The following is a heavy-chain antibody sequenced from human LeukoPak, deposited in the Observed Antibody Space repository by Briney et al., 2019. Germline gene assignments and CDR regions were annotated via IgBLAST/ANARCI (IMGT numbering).Heavy chain of an antibody. D-gene: IGHD5-12*01. J-gene: IGHJ5*02. CDR3: ARDLGYSGFDWAP. V-gene: IGHV4-38-2*02. CDR1: GYSISSGYY. CDR2: ISSSGNT. Sequence: SETLSLTCSVSGYSISSGYYWGWIRQPPVKRLEWVGSISSSGNTYYNPTLKSRVTISVDTSKNQFSLNLTSVTAADAAVYYCARDLGYSGFDWAPWGQGTLVTVSS.